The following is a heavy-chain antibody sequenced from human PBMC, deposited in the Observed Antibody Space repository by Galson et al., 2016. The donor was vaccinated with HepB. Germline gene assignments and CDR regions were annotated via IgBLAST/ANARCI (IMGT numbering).Heavy chain of an antibody. Sequence: SLRLSCAASGFTSNTYYMSWVRQAPGRGLEWVAYISNSGVNTHYAGSVNGRFIISRDNAKNSLFLQMNSLRAEDTAVYYCARDRTARAALDLWGQGTLVTVSS. CDR3: ARDRTARAALDL. J-gene: IGHJ5*02. D-gene: IGHD6-13*01. V-gene: IGHV3-11*06. CDR2: ISNSGVNT. CDR1: GFTSNTYY.